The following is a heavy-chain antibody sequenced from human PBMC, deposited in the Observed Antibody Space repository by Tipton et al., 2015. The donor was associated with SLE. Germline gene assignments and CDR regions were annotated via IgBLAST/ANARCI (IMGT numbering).Heavy chain of an antibody. Sequence: SLRLSCAASGFTFTSFAMNWVRQAPGKGLEWISVIYSDESATYYADSVKGRFTISRDNSKNTLYLQMGSLRAEDMAVYYCARAHSSGWSLGYYYYMDVWGKGTTVTVSS. CDR2: IYSDESAT. V-gene: IGHV3-NL1*01. D-gene: IGHD6-19*01. J-gene: IGHJ6*03. CDR3: ARAHSSGWSLGYYYYMDV. CDR1: GFTFTSFA.